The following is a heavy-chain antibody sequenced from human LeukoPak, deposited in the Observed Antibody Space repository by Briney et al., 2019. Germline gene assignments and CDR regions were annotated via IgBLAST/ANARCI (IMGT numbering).Heavy chain of an antibody. CDR1: GFTFSSNY. V-gene: IGHV3-66*01. Sequence: GGSLRLSCAASGFTFSSNYMSWVRQAPGKGLEWVSVIYSGGSTYYADSVKGRFTISRDNSKNTLYLQMNSLRAEDTAVYYCASPARVVVAAAPSDYWYFDLWGRGTLVTVSS. CDR2: IYSGGST. D-gene: IGHD2-15*01. CDR3: ASPARVVVAAAPSDYWYFDL. J-gene: IGHJ2*01.